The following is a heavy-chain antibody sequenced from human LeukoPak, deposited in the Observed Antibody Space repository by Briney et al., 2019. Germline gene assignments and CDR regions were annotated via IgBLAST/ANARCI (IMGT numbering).Heavy chain of an antibody. Sequence: SETLSLTCTVSGGSIRSSYYYWGGIRQPPGKGLEWIGSIYDSGSTYYNPSLKSRVTISVDTSKNQFSLKLSSVTAADTAVYYCARGPGGGYSYGNFDYWGQGTLVTVSS. CDR1: GGSIRSSYYY. CDR2: IYDSGST. V-gene: IGHV4-39*01. D-gene: IGHD5-18*01. J-gene: IGHJ4*02. CDR3: ARGPGGGYSYGNFDY.